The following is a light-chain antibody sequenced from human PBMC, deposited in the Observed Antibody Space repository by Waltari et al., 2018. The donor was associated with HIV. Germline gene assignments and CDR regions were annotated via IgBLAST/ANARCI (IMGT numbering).Light chain of an antibody. Sequence: SYELTQPPSVSVSPGQTASITCSGAQLGAKFASWYQQRPGQSTVMVIFQDTERPSGIPERFSGSNSGNSATLTISGNQNFDEADYFCQAWDNTTPIFGGGTKLTVL. J-gene: IGLJ2*01. CDR2: QDT. CDR3: QAWDNTTPI. V-gene: IGLV3-1*01. CDR1: QLGAKF.